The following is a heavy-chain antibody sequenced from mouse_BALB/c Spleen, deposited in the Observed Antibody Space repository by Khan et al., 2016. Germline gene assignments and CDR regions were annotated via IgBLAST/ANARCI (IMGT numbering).Heavy chain of an antibody. CDR3: ARYDYDYAMDY. V-gene: IGHV3-1*02. CDR2: IHYSGST. Sequence: EVQLQESGPDLVKPSQSLSLTCTVTGYSITSGYSWHWIRQFPGNKLEWMGYIHYSGSTNYNPSLKSRISITRATSKNQFFLQLNSFTTEETATYYCARYDYDYAMDYWGQGTSVTVSS. CDR1: GYSITSGYS. D-gene: IGHD2-4*01. J-gene: IGHJ4*01.